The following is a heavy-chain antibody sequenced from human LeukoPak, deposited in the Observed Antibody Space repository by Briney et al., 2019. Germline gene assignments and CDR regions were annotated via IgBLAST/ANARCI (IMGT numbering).Heavy chain of an antibody. D-gene: IGHD5-24*01. Sequence: SETLSLTCTVSGDSVSSYYWSWIRQPAGKGLEWIGRIYTSGGTNYNPSLKSRVTMSVDTSKNQFSLKLSSVTAADTAVYYCARTRSDGYNYFYYYYMDVWGTGTTVTASS. CDR1: GDSVSSYY. J-gene: IGHJ6*03. V-gene: IGHV4-4*07. CDR2: IYTSGGT. CDR3: ARTRSDGYNYFYYYYMDV.